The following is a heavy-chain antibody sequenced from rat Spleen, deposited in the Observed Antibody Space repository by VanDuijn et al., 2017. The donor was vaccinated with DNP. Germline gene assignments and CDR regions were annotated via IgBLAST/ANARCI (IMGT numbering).Heavy chain of an antibody. V-gene: IGHV5-58*01. CDR3: AKGSGYDGTYYYYWYFDF. CDR1: RFTFNNYW. J-gene: IGHJ1*01. CDR2: INIDGGST. D-gene: IGHD1-12*02. Sequence: EVQLVETGGGLVQPGRSLKLSCVASRFTFNNYWMYWIRQAPGKGLEWVASINIDGGSTYYPDSVKGRFTISRDNAENTVYLQMNSLRSEDTATYYCAKGSGYDGTYYYYWYFDFWGPGTMVTVSS.